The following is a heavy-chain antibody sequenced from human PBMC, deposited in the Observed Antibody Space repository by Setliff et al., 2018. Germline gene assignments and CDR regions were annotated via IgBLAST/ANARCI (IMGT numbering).Heavy chain of an antibody. CDR3: ARVPRFTDTRNAFDI. D-gene: IGHD5-18*01. CDR1: GGSFSGYY. J-gene: IGHJ3*02. V-gene: IGHV4-31*11. Sequence: SETLSLTCAVYGGSFSGYYWTWIRQHPGKGLEWIGYIYYSGNTYYNPSLKSRVTISVDTSKNQFSLKLSSVTAADTAVYYCARVPRFTDTRNAFDIWGQGTMVTVSS. CDR2: IYYSGNT.